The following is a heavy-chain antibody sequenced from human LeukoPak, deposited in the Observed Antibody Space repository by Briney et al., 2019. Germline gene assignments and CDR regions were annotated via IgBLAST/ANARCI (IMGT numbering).Heavy chain of an antibody. CDR3: ARSYYYDSSHDY. V-gene: IGHV4-4*02. Sequence: PSGTLSLTCAVSGGSISSSNWWSWVRQPPGKGLEWIGSIYYSGSTYYNPSLKSRVTISVDTSKNQFSLKLSSVTAADTAVYYCARSYYYDSSHDYWGQGTLVTVSS. CDR2: IYYSGST. D-gene: IGHD3-22*01. CDR1: GGSISSSNW. J-gene: IGHJ4*02.